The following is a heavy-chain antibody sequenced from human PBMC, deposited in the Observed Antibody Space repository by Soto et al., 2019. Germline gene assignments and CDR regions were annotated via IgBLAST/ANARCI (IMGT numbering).Heavy chain of an antibody. CDR1: VFTFGDYA. Sequence: KPGGSLRCSCTASVFTFGDYAMSWFRQAPGKGLEWVGCIRSKAYGGTAEYAASVKGRFTLPTDASKSIAYLQMTSVKTEDTALYYCTRYTGLTMVRGVIAPKPGMDVWGQANTVTVSS. CDR2: IRSKAYGGTA. J-gene: IGHJ6*02. V-gene: IGHV3-49*05. CDR3: TRYTGLTMVRGVIAPKPGMDV. D-gene: IGHD3-10*01.